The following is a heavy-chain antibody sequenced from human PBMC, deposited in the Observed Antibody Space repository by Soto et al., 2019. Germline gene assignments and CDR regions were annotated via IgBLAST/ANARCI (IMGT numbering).Heavy chain of an antibody. CDR3: ARAPFYYDSRYSGY. J-gene: IGHJ4*02. V-gene: IGHV3-11*01. CDR1: GFTFSDYY. CDR2: ISNSGSTI. Sequence: QVQLVESGGGLVKPGGSLRLSCAGSGFTFSDYYISWIRQAPGKGLEWVSYISNSGSTIYYADSVKGRFTISRDNAKNSLYLQMNSLRAEDTAVYYCARAPFYYDSRYSGYWGQGTLVTVSS. D-gene: IGHD3-22*01.